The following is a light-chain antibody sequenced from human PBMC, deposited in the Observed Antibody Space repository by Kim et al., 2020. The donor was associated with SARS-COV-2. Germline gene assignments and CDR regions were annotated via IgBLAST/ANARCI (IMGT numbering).Light chain of an antibody. J-gene: IGLJ3*02. Sequence: LGKTVRITCQGDSLRSYYASWYQQKPGQAPILLIYAKNNRPSGIPDRFSGSSSGNTASLTITGAQAEDEADYYCNSRDISGNHLRVFGGGTQLTVL. CDR3: NSRDISGNHLRV. V-gene: IGLV3-19*01. CDR2: AKN. CDR1: SLRSYY.